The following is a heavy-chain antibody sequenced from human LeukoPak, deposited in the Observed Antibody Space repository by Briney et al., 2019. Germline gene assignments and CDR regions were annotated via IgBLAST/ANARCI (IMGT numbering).Heavy chain of an antibody. D-gene: IGHD1-26*01. CDR3: AREIVGATRTYYYYYGMDV. Sequence: ASVKVSCKASGYTFTGYYMHWVRQAPGQGLEWMGWINPNSGGTNYAQKFQGRVTMTRDTSISTAYMELSRLRPDDTAVYYCAREIVGATRTYYYYYGMDVWGQGTTVTVSS. J-gene: IGHJ6*02. V-gene: IGHV1-2*02. CDR1: GYTFTGYY. CDR2: INPNSGGT.